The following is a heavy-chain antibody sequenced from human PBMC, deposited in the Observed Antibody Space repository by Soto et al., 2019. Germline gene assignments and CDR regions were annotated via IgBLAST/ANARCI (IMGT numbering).Heavy chain of an antibody. J-gene: IGHJ6*02. D-gene: IGHD1-7*01. Sequence: QITLKESGPTLVKPTQTLTLTCTFSGFSLSTSGVGVGWIRQPPGKALEWLALIYWDDDKRYSPSLKSRLTITQDTSKNQVVLTMTTMDPVDTATYYCARRPETNYYYGMDVWGQGTTVTVSS. CDR1: GFSLSTSGVG. CDR2: IYWDDDK. CDR3: ARRPETNYYYGMDV. V-gene: IGHV2-5*02.